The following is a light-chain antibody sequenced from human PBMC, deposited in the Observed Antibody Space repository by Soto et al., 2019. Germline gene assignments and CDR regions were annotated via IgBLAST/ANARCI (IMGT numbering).Light chain of an antibody. CDR3: SSFTSSTTYV. Sequence: QSALTQPPSVSGSPGQSVAISCTGTSSDVGTYNRDSWYQHHPGTAPKLMIYDVTNRPSGVPDRFSWSKSGNSASLTISGLQAEDEADYYCSSFTSSTTYVFGTGTKLTVL. CDR2: DVT. J-gene: IGLJ1*01. V-gene: IGLV2-18*02. CDR1: SSDVGTYNR.